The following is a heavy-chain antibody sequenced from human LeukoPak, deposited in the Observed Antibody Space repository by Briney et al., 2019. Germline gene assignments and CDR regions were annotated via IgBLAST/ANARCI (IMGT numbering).Heavy chain of an antibody. D-gene: IGHD4-17*01. V-gene: IGHV4-39*07. CDR3: ARGRRTTVRYYFDY. CDR1: GGSISSSSYY. Sequence: KTSETLSLTCTVSGGSISSSSYYWGWIRQPPGKGLEWIGSIYYSGSTYYNPSLKSRVTISVDTSKNQFSLKLSSVTAADTAVYYCARGRRTTVRYYFDYWGQGTLVTVSS. J-gene: IGHJ4*02. CDR2: IYYSGST.